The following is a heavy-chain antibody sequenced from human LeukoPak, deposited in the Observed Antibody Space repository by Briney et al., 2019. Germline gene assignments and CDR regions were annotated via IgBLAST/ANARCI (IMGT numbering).Heavy chain of an antibody. V-gene: IGHV3-23*01. J-gene: IGHJ4*02. Sequence: PGGSLRLSCAASGFTFSSYAMSWARQAPGKGLEWVSAISGSGGSTYYADSVKGRFTISRDNAKNSLYLQMNSLRAEDTAVYYCARGNYDSSGYYRNSMYYFDYWGQGTLVTVSS. CDR2: ISGSGGST. CDR1: GFTFSSYA. D-gene: IGHD3-22*01. CDR3: ARGNYDSSGYYRNSMYYFDY.